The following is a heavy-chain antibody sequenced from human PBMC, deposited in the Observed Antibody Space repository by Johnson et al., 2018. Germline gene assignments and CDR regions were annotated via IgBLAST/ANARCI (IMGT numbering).Heavy chain of an antibody. CDR3: ARGRVGATTGQDFQH. CDR2: MNPNSGNP. CDR1: GYTFTIYD. Sequence: QVQLVQSGAEVKKPGASVKVSCKASGYTFTIYDINWVRQATGQGLEWMGWMNPNSGNPGYAQKFTGRVTMTRNTSISTAYMELSRLRSEDTAVYYCARGRVGATTGQDFQHWGQGTLVTVSS. J-gene: IGHJ1*01. V-gene: IGHV1-8*01. D-gene: IGHD1-26*01.